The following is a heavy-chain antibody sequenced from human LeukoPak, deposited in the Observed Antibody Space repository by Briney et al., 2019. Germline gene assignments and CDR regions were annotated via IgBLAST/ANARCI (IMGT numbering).Heavy chain of an antibody. CDR2: ISSSGSTI. V-gene: IGHV3-11*04. CDR1: GFTFSDYY. D-gene: IGHD4-17*01. Sequence: PGGSLRLSCAASGFTFSDYYMSWIRQAPGKGLEWVSYISSSGSTIYYADSVKGRFTISRDNAKNSLYLQMNSLRAEDTAVYYCAGPLSEWDYGDYFAVLALDYWGQGTLVTVSS. J-gene: IGHJ4*02. CDR3: AGPLSEWDYGDYFAVLALDY.